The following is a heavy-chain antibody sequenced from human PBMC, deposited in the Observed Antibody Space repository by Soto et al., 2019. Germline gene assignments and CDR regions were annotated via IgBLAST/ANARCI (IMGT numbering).Heavy chain of an antibody. CDR3: TTGQYYDFWSGYYTVRDPSWFGDYYYYGMDV. CDR1: GFTFSNAW. CDR2: IKSKTDGGTT. J-gene: IGHJ6*02. D-gene: IGHD3-3*01. Sequence: EVQLVESGGGLVKPGGSLRLSCAASGFTFSNAWMNWVRQAPGKGLEWVGRIKSKTDGGTTDYAAPVKGRFTISRDDSKNTLYLQMNSLKTDDTAVYYCTTGQYYDFWSGYYTVRDPSWFGDYYYYGMDVWGQGTTVTVSS. V-gene: IGHV3-15*07.